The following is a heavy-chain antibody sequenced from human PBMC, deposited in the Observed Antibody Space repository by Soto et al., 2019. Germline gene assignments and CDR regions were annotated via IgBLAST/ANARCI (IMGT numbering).Heavy chain of an antibody. CDR3: ARGRGGTYDAFDI. V-gene: IGHV4-59*01. D-gene: IGHD1-26*01. Sequence: SETLSRTGTVSGGSISSYFWSWLRQPPGKGLEWIGYIFYSGTTNYNPSLKGRVTISVDTSKNHFSLNVTSVTAADTAVYFCARGRGGTYDAFDIWGRGTMVTVSS. CDR1: GGSISSYF. J-gene: IGHJ3*02. CDR2: IFYSGTT.